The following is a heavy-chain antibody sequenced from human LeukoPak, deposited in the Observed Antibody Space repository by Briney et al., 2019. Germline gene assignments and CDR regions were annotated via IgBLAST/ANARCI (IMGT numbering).Heavy chain of an antibody. V-gene: IGHV3-23*01. CDR1: GFTSSSYA. CDR2: ISGSGDSA. CDR3: AKEAYDFWSGFSYYFDS. J-gene: IGHJ4*02. Sequence: AGGSLRLSCAASGFTSSSYAMSWVRQAPGTGLEWVSAISGSGDSAYYTDSVKGRFTIYRDKSKNTLYLQMSSLRAEDTAIYYCAKEAYDFWSGFSYYFDSWGQGILVTVSS. D-gene: IGHD3-3*01.